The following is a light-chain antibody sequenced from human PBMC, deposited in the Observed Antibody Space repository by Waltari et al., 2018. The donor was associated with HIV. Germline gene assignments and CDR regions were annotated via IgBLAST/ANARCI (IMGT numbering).Light chain of an antibody. CDR2: GAS. CDR1: QSVSSN. V-gene: IGKV3-15*01. Sequence: EIVITQSPATLSVSPGERAPLSCRASQSVSSNLAWYQQKPGQAPRLRIYGASTRATGIPARFSGRGSGTEFTLTISSLQSEDFAVYYCQQYNNWPYTFGQGTKLEIK. CDR3: QQYNNWPYT. J-gene: IGKJ2*01.